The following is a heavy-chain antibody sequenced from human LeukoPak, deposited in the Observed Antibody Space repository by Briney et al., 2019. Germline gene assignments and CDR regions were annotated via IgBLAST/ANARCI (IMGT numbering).Heavy chain of an antibody. V-gene: IGHV3-7*01. Sequence: GGSLRLSCAVSGLTFSRYAMSWVRQAPGKGLEWVANIKQDGSEKYYVDSVKGRFTISRDNAKNSLYLQMNSLRAEDTAVYYCAREGRYYYDSSGYYPYYFDYWGQGTLVTVSS. CDR2: IKQDGSEK. CDR1: GLTFSRYA. J-gene: IGHJ4*02. D-gene: IGHD3-22*01. CDR3: AREGRYYYDSSGYYPYYFDY.